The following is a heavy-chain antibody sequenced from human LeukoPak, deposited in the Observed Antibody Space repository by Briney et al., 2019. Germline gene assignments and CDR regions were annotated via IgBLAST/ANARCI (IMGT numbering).Heavy chain of an antibody. J-gene: IGHJ4*02. CDR2: TYCRSKRFV. Sequence: SQTLSLTSAISGDSVSSRNGAWKWIRQSPSRRLQWLGRTYCRSKRFVDHAASMKSRLLISPDTSTNQSSLHLNSVTHEDTAVYYCARDVGTSGWYTFDFWGQGPLVTV. CDR3: ARDVGTSGWYTFDF. V-gene: IGHV6-1*01. D-gene: IGHD6-19*01. CDR1: GDSVSSRNGA.